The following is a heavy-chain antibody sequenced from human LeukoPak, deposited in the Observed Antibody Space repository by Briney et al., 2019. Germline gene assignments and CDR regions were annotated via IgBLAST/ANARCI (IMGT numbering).Heavy chain of an antibody. D-gene: IGHD3-10*01. V-gene: IGHV3-21*01. CDR1: GFTFSSYS. CDR2: ISSSSSYI. Sequence: GGSLRLSCAASGFTFSSYSMNWVRQAPGKGLEWVSSISSSSSYIYYADSVKGRFTISRDNAKNSLYLQMNSLRAEDTAVYYCASGEQLLWFGEPRPFDPWGQGTLVTVSS. CDR3: ASGEQLLWFGEPRPFDP. J-gene: IGHJ5*02.